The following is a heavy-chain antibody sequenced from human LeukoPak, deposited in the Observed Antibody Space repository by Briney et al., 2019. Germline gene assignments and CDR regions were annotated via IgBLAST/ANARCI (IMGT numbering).Heavy chain of an antibody. CDR3: ASPRGRDGYNYGFFDY. V-gene: IGHV1-2*06. CDR1: GYTFTGYY. Sequence: ASVKVSCKASGYTFTGYYMHWLRQAPGQGLEWMGRINPNSGGTNYAQRVQGRVTMTRDTSISTAYMELSRLRYDDTAVYYCASPRGRDGYNYGFFDYWGQGTLVTVSS. D-gene: IGHD5-24*01. CDR2: INPNSGGT. J-gene: IGHJ4*02.